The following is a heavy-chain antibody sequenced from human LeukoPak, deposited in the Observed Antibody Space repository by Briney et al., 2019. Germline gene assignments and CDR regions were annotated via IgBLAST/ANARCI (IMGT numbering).Heavy chain of an antibody. CDR1: GGTFSSYA. CDR3: ARTMSTGDTAMDSSSFDY. D-gene: IGHD5-18*01. CDR2: IIPIFGTA. J-gene: IGHJ4*02. Sequence: ASVKVSCKASGGTFSSYAISWVRQAPGQGLEWMGGIIPIFGTANYAQKFQGRVTITADKSTSTAYMELSSLRSEDTAVYYCARTMSTGDTAMDSSSFDYWGQGTLVTVSS. V-gene: IGHV1-69*06.